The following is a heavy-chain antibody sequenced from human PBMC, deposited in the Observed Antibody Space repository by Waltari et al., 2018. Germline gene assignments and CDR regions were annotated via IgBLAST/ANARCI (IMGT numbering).Heavy chain of an antibody. CDR2: IKQDGSEK. CDR1: GFTFSSYW. CDR3: ARDYGDFSSGGYFDY. D-gene: IGHD4-17*01. Sequence: EVQLVESGGGLVQPGGSLRLSCAASGFTFSSYWMSWVRQAPGKGLEWVANIKQDGSEKYYVDSVKGRFTISRDNAKNSLYLQMNSLRAEDTAVYYCARDYGDFSSGGYFDYWGQGTLVTVSS. J-gene: IGHJ4*02. V-gene: IGHV3-7*01.